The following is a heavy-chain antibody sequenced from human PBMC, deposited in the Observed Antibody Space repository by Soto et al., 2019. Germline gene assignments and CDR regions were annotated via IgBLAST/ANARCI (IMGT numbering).Heavy chain of an antibody. V-gene: IGHV4-4*07. J-gene: IGHJ6*02. Sequence: QVQLQESGPGLVKPSETLSLTCSVSGGSISAYYWSWIRQSAGEGLEWIGRVYDGRRTNYNPSLKSRVTMSVDTSRNQISLKLTSVTAADTAVYYCARDAPYYQQYYYTMEVWGQGTTVTVSS. CDR1: GGSISAYY. CDR2: VYDGRRT. CDR3: ARDAPYYQQYYYTMEV. D-gene: IGHD3-10*01.